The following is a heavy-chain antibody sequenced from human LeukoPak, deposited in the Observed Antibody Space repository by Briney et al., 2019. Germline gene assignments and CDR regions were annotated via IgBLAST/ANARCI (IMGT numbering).Heavy chain of an antibody. CDR1: GFTFSSYE. CDR3: ARDVRGYRSSDY. V-gene: IGHV3-48*03. CDR2: INRGGNTI. Sequence: GGSLRLSCAASGFTFSSYEMNWVRLAPGRRLEWVSYINRGGNTIYYAASVRGRFTISRDNSKNTLYLQMNSLRAEDTAVYYCARDVRGYRSSDYWGQGTLVTVSS. D-gene: IGHD5-18*01. J-gene: IGHJ4*02.